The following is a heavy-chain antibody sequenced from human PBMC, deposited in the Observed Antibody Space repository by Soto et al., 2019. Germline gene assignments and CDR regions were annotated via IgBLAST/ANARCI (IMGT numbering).Heavy chain of an antibody. CDR2: IYYSGST. CDR1: GGAISSGGYY. V-gene: IGHV4-31*03. D-gene: IGHD4-17*01. Sequence: QVQLQESGPGLVKPSQTLSLTCTVSGGAISSGGYYWSWIRQHPGKGLEWIGYIYYSGSTYYNPSLKSRVTMSLDTSKNQFSLKLRSVTAADTAVYYCARDQYGDNWYFDLWGRGTLVTVCS. J-gene: IGHJ2*01. CDR3: ARDQYGDNWYFDL.